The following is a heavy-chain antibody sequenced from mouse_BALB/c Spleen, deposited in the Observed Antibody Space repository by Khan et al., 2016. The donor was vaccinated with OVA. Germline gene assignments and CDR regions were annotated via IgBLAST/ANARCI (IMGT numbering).Heavy chain of an antibody. CDR2: VNPNNGGT. CDR3: AIYHGYFDV. CDR1: GYSFTGYY. Sequence: VQLKESGPDLVKPGASVKISCKASGYSFTGYYIHWVKQSPGKSLEWIGRVNPNNGGTNSNQKFKGKAILTVDKSSNTAYMELRSLTSEDSAVYSCAIYHGYFDVWGAGTTVTVSS. D-gene: IGHD1-1*01. J-gene: IGHJ1*01. V-gene: IGHV1-18*01.